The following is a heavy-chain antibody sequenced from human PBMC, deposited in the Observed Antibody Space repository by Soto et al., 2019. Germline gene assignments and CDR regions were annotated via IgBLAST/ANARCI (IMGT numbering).Heavy chain of an antibody. Sequence: QVQLVQSGAEVKKPGSSVKVSRKASGGAFTNDIITWVRQAPGQGLEWMGRIIPLLDITNYAQKFQGRVTITADKSTSTDYMELNSLISKDTAVYYWARDSPIGSTFRGYDAIDYWGQGTLVTVSS. V-gene: IGHV1-69*08. D-gene: IGHD5-12*01. CDR1: GGAFTNDI. J-gene: IGHJ4*02. CDR2: IIPLLDIT. CDR3: ARDSPIGSTFRGYDAIDY.